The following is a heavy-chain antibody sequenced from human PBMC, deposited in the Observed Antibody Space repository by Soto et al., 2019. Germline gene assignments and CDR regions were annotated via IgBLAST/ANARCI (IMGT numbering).Heavy chain of an antibody. CDR1: GGSISSGGYY. V-gene: IGHV4-31*03. Sequence: SETLSLTCPVSGGSISSGGYYWSWIRQHPGKGLEWIGYIYYSGSTYYNPSLKSRVTISVDTSKNQFSLKLSSVTAADTAVYYCARSTSGYSPHFDYWGQGTLVTVSS. CDR3: ARSTSGYSPHFDY. D-gene: IGHD3-22*01. CDR2: IYYSGST. J-gene: IGHJ4*02.